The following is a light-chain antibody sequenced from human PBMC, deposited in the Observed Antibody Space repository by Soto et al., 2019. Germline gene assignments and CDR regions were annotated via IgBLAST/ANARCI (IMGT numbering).Light chain of an antibody. CDR2: DVS. J-gene: IGLJ3*02. CDR3: CSYAGTYMQWV. CDR1: SSDVGGYNY. Sequence: QSALTQPRSVSGSPGQSVTISCTGTSSDVGGYNYVSWYQQYPGKAPKLVIYDVSKRPSGVPDRFSGSKSGNTASLTVSGLQAEDEADYHCCSYAGTYMQWVFGGGTKLTVL. V-gene: IGLV2-11*01.